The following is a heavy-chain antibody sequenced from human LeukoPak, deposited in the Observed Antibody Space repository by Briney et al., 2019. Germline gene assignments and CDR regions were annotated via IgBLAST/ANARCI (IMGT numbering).Heavy chain of an antibody. CDR3: ARTRPCGSGGSCYLDY. CDR1: GFSLSTRGVC. D-gene: IGHD2-15*01. Sequence: SGPTLVNPTQTLTLTCTFSGFSLSTRGVCVSWIRQPPGKALEWLARIDWDDDKYYSTSLKTRLTISKDTSKNQVVLTMTNMDPVDTATYYCARTRPCGSGGSCYLDYWGQGTLVTVSS. CDR2: IDWDDDK. V-gene: IGHV2-70*11. J-gene: IGHJ4*02.